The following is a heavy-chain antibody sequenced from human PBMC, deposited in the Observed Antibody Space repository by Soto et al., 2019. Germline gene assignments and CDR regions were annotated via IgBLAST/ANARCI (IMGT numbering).Heavy chain of an antibody. V-gene: IGHV1-2*04. CDR1: GYTFTGYY. CDR2: INPNSGGT. CDR3: ARGDPKGYCSGGSCCSPYYMDV. D-gene: IGHD2-15*01. Sequence: GASVKVSCKASGYTFTGYYMHWVRQAPGQGLEWMGWINPNSGGTNYAQKFQGWVTMTRDTSISTAYMELSRLRSDDTAVYYCARGDPKGYCSGGSCCSPYYMDVWGKGTTVTVSS. J-gene: IGHJ6*03.